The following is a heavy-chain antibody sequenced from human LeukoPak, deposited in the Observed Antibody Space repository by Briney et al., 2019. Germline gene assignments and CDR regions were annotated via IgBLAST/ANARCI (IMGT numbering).Heavy chain of an antibody. CDR1: GFTFSSYS. V-gene: IGHV3-48*04. J-gene: IGHJ4*02. D-gene: IGHD6-13*01. Sequence: PGGSLRLSCAASGFTFSSYSMNWVRQAPGKGLEWVSYISSSSSTIYYADSVKGRFTISRDNAKNSLYLQMNSLRAEDTALYYCARGRWAPFDCWGQGTLVTVSS. CDR2: ISSSSSTI. CDR3: ARGRWAPFDC.